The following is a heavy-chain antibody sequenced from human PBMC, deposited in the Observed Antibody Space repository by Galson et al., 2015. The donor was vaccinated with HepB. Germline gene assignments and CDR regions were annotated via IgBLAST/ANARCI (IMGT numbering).Heavy chain of an antibody. Sequence: SLRLSCAVSGFIFRNYAMHWVRQAPGKGLEWVAEISYDGSNRYYADSVMGRFTISRDNSKNTLYLQMNSLRPEDTSLYYCARDLHNWNYYGMDIWGQGTTVTVSS. CDR1: GFIFRNYA. CDR2: ISYDGSNR. V-gene: IGHV3-30-3*01. CDR3: ARDLHNWNYYGMDI. J-gene: IGHJ6*02. D-gene: IGHD1-20*01.